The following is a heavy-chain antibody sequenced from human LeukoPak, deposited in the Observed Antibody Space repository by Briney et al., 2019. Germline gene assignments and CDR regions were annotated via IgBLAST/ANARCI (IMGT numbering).Heavy chain of an antibody. D-gene: IGHD1-26*01. Sequence: PGESLKISWQGSGYSFTDYWIGWVRQMPGKGLEWMGIIYPLDSDTGYSPSLQGQVTISADKSISTAYLQWSSLKAPELAMYCIARRSNWEFDYWGQGTLVTVSS. CDR2: IYPLDSDT. V-gene: IGHV5-51*01. CDR3: ARRSNWEFDY. J-gene: IGHJ4*02. CDR1: GYSFTDYW.